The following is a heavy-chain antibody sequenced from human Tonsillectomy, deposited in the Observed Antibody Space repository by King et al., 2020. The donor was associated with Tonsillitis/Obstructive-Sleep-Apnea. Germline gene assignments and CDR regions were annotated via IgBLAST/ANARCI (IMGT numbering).Heavy chain of an antibody. CDR3: ARDVTVTTFRGDYFDY. V-gene: IGHV4-34*01. CDR1: GGSFSGHY. J-gene: IGHJ4*02. CDR2: INHYGGT. Sequence: VQLQQWGAGLLKPSETLSLICAVYGGSFSGHYWHWIRQPPGKGLEGIGEINHYGGTNYNPSLKSRVTISIDTSKNQFSLKLNSVTAADTAVYYCARDVTVTTFRGDYFDYWGQGTLVTVSS. D-gene: IGHD2/OR15-2a*01.